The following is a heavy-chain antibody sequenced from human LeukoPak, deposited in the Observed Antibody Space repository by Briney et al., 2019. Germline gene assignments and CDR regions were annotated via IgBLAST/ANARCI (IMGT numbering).Heavy chain of an antibody. Sequence: GGSLRLACAASGFTFSSYAMNWVRQAAGKVLEWVSTITGSGGTTYYADSVKGRFTISRDKSKNTLFLQMNGLRAEDTAVYYCAKSYCRSGSCYSFDSWGQGALVTVSS. V-gene: IGHV3-23*01. CDR1: GFTFSSYA. D-gene: IGHD2-2*02. CDR2: ITGSGGTT. CDR3: AKSYCRSGSCYSFDS. J-gene: IGHJ4*02.